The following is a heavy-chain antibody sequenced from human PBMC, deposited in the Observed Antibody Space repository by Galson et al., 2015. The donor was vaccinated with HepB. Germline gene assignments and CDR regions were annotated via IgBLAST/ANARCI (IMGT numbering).Heavy chain of an antibody. CDR1: GFKFGGSA. CDR3: ARLGDFSGYTSA. J-gene: IGHJ4*02. Sequence: SLRLSCAASGFKFGGSAIHWVRQGSGKGPEWVGRIRSKANSYATSYVPALEGRFTISRDDSKNMAYLHMRSLKADDTAVYYCARLGDFSGYTSAWGQGTQVTVSS. V-gene: IGHV3-73*01. D-gene: IGHD5-18*01. CDR2: IRSKANSYAT.